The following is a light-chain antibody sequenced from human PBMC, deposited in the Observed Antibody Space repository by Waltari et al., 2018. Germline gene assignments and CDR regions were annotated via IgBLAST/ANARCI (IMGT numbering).Light chain of an antibody. V-gene: IGLV2-14*03. CDR3: SSFSRTITPYV. CDR2: DVT. Sequence: QSALTQPASVSGSPGQSITISCTGTSSDVGGYDYVYWYQQHPGTGPRLLIYDVTIRPSGISNRFSGSKSGNTASLTISGLQAEDEAIYFCSSFSRTITPYVFGTGTMVNVL. CDR1: SSDVGGYDY. J-gene: IGLJ1*01.